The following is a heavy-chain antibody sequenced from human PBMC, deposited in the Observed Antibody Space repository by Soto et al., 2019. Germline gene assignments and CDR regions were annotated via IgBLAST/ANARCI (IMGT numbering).Heavy chain of an antibody. CDR2: INPDGSSS. J-gene: IGHJ3*02. Sequence: GGSLRLSCAASGFTFSTYWMHWVRQAPGKGLVWVSLINPDGSSSSYADSVRGRFTISRDNAKNMLYLQMNSLRAEETAVYYCARRPHGFDIWGQGTMVTVSS. CDR1: GFTFSTYW. CDR3: ARRPHGFDI. V-gene: IGHV3-74*01.